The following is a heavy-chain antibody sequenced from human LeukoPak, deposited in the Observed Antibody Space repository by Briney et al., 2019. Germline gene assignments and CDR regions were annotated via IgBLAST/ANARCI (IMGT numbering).Heavy chain of an antibody. D-gene: IGHD5-18*01. Sequence: GGSLRLSCAASGFTFSSYGMHWVRQAPGKGLEWVAVIWYDGSNKYYADSVKGRFTISRDNSKNTLYLQMNSLRAEDTAVYYCAKGDTAMAPGHNWFDPWGQGTLVTVSS. CDR1: GFTFSSYG. J-gene: IGHJ5*02. CDR2: IWYDGSNK. CDR3: AKGDTAMAPGHNWFDP. V-gene: IGHV3-33*06.